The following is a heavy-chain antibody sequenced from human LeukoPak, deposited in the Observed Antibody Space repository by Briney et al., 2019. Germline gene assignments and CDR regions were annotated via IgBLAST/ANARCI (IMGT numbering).Heavy chain of an antibody. D-gene: IGHD3-22*01. Sequence: SETLSLACAVYGGSFSGYYWSWIRQPPGKGLEWIGEINHSGSTNYNPSLKSRVTISVDTSKNQFSLKLSSVTAADTAVYYCARDAGGYYYDSSGPNWGQGTLVTVSS. V-gene: IGHV4-34*01. CDR2: INHSGST. CDR1: GGSFSGYY. J-gene: IGHJ4*02. CDR3: ARDAGGYYYDSSGPN.